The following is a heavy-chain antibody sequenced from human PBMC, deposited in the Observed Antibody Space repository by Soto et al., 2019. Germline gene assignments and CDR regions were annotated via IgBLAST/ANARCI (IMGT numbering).Heavy chain of an antibody. D-gene: IGHD6-6*01. CDR3: DSDNEYSRNGMYV. V-gene: IGHV3-33*01. Sequence: QVQLVESGGGVVQPGRSLRLSCAASEFTFSQYGMHWVRQAPGKGLEWVSVILNAGSNRYHADSVKDRFTISRDNSKNTLYLQMNIHRAEDKAVSYCDSDNEYSRNGMYVWGQGTLVTVS. CDR1: EFTFSQYG. J-gene: IGHJ6*02. CDR2: ILNAGSNR.